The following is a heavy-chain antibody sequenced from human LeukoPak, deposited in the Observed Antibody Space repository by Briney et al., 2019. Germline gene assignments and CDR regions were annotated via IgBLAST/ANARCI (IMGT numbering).Heavy chain of an antibody. CDR3: ARDKYCSGGKCYGLGLGFDY. D-gene: IGHD2-15*01. V-gene: IGHV3-48*03. J-gene: IGHJ4*02. Sequence: PGGSLRLSCAASGFTFSSYECNWVRQAPGKGLEWVSYISGSSGTMYYADSVKGRFTISRDDAKNSLYLQMNSLRAEDTAVYYCARDKYCSGGKCYGLGLGFDYWGQGTLVTVSS. CDR1: GFTFSSYE. CDR2: ISGSSGTM.